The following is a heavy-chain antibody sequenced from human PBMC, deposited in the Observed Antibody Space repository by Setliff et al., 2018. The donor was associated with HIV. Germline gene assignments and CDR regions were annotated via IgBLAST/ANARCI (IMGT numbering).Heavy chain of an antibody. Sequence: ASVKVSCKASGYTFPNYGITWVRQAPGQGLEWMGWISAYTANTNYAQNLQGRVTLTTDTSTSTAYMELRSLRSDDTAVYYCARDRAGATPLDYWGQGTLVTVSS. CDR1: GYTFPNYG. CDR3: ARDRAGATPLDY. V-gene: IGHV1-18*01. CDR2: ISAYTANT. D-gene: IGHD1-26*01. J-gene: IGHJ4*02.